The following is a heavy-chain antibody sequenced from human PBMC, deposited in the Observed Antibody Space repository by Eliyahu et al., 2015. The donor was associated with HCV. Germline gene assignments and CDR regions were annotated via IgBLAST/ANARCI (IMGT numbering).Heavy chain of an antibody. CDR1: GFTFSXYG. J-gene: IGHJ6*02. Sequence: QVQLVESGGGVVQPGRSLRLXCAASGFTFSXYGXHWVRQAPGKGLEWVAVIWYDGSNKYYADSVKGRFTISRDNSKNTLYLQMNSLRAEDTAVYYCARETVLLWFGELFGTGMDVWGQGTTSPSP. CDR3: ARETVLLWFGELFGTGMDV. V-gene: IGHV3-33*01. D-gene: IGHD3-10*01. CDR2: IWYDGSNK.